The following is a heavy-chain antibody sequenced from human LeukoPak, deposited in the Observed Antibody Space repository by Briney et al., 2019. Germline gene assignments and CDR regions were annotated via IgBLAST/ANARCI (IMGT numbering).Heavy chain of an antibody. CDR3: AREFSGILDY. CDR1: GFTFSSYA. J-gene: IGHJ4*02. V-gene: IGHV3-30*04. CDR2: ISYDGSNK. Sequence: PGRSLRLSCAASGFTFSSYAMHWVRQAPGKGLEWVAVISYDGSNKYYADSVKGRFTISRDNSKNTLYLQMNSLGAEDTAVYYCAREFSGILDYWGQGTLATVSS.